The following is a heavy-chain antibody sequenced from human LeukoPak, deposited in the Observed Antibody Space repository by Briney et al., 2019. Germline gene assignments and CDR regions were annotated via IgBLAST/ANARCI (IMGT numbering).Heavy chain of an antibody. D-gene: IGHD3-22*01. CDR1: GFTFSNYG. J-gene: IGHJ4*02. Sequence: PGGSLRLSCAASGFTFSNYGMHWVRQAPGKGLEYVSAITGNGGSTFYADSVKGRFTISRDNSKNTLYLQMGGLRAEDTAVYYCARSVAWGSGGHYHDCWGQGTLVTVSS. CDR3: ARSVAWGSGGHYHDC. V-gene: IGHV3-64*02. CDR2: ITGNGGST.